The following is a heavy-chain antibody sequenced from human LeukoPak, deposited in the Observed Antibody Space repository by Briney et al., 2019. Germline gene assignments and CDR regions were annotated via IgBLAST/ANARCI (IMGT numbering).Heavy chain of an antibody. CDR3: ARDRSRRYSYGYDAFDI. J-gene: IGHJ3*02. Sequence: GASVKVSCKASGYTFTGYYMHWVRQAPGQGLEWMGWINPNSGGTNYAQKFQGRVTMTRDTSISTAYMELSRLRSDDTAVYYCARDRSRRYSYGYDAFDIWGQGTMVTVSS. CDR1: GYTFTGYY. CDR2: INPNSGGT. V-gene: IGHV1-2*02. D-gene: IGHD5-18*01.